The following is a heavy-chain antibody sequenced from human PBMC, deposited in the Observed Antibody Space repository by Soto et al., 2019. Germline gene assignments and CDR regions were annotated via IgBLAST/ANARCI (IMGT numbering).Heavy chain of an antibody. V-gene: IGHV1-3*01. D-gene: IGHD3-22*01. CDR3: TRDYYDSSGYYPKFDY. J-gene: IGHJ4*02. CDR1: GYTFTSYS. Sequence: ASLKVSCKASGYTFTSYSMHWVRQAPGQRLEWMGWINAGNGNTKYSQKFQGRVTITRDTSASTAYMELSSLRSEDTAVYFCTRDYYDSSGYYPKFDYWGQGTLVTVSS. CDR2: INAGNGNT.